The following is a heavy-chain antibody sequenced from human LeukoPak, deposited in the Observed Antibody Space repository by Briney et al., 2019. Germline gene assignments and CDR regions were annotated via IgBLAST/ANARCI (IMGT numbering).Heavy chain of an antibody. CDR2: ISGSGGRT. Sequence: GGSLRLSCAHSGFTFSTYAMTWVRQAPGKGLEWVSTISGSGGRTFYADSVKGRFAISRDDSKNTLYLQMNSLRAEDTAVYYCARVYNWNHFDYWGQGTLVTVSS. V-gene: IGHV3-23*01. J-gene: IGHJ4*02. CDR3: ARVYNWNHFDY. CDR1: GFTFSTYA. D-gene: IGHD1-20*01.